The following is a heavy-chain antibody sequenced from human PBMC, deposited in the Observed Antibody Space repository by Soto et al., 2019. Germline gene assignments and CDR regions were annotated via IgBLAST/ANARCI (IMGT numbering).Heavy chain of an antibody. CDR1: GFAVSSNY. D-gene: IGHD3-10*01. J-gene: IGHJ3*02. CDR3: ARGWPTSSGAFDI. CDR2: IYSGGST. Sequence: EVQLVESGGGLIQPGGSLRLSCAASGFAVSSNYMSWVRQAPGKGLEWVSVIYSGGSTYYADSVKGRFTISRDNSKNTLYLQMNSLRAEDTAVYYCARGWPTSSGAFDIWGQGTMVTVSS. V-gene: IGHV3-53*01.